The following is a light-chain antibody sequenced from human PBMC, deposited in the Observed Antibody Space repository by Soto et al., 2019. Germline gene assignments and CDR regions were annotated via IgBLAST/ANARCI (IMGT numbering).Light chain of an antibody. CDR3: QQFNSYRSIT. Sequence: AIQLTQSPSSLSASVGDRVTITCRASQGISSALAWYQQKPGKAPKLLIYDASSLESGVPSRFSGSGSGTDFTLTISSLQPEDFVTYYCQQFNSYRSITFGQGTRLEIK. J-gene: IGKJ5*01. CDR1: QGISSA. V-gene: IGKV1-13*02. CDR2: DAS.